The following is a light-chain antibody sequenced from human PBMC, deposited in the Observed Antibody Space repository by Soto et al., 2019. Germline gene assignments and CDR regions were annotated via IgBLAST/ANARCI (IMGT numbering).Light chain of an antibody. Sequence: EIVLTQSPATLSLSPGERASLSCRASQSISVYLAWYQQKPGQAPRLLIYDASNRATGIPVRFSGSGSGTDFTLTISSLEPEDFAVYYCHQRTKWPLTFGGGTKVEIK. CDR3: HQRTKWPLT. V-gene: IGKV3-11*01. J-gene: IGKJ4*01. CDR2: DAS. CDR1: QSISVY.